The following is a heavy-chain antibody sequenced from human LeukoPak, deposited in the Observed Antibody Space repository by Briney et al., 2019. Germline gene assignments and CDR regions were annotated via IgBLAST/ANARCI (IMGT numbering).Heavy chain of an antibody. D-gene: IGHD2-2*01. CDR1: GFTFSDYY. CDR3: ARDPNIVVVPAASNWFDP. J-gene: IGHJ5*02. Sequence: GGSLRLSCAASGFTFSDYYMSWIRQAPGKGLEWVSYISSSGSTIYYADSVKGRFTISRDNAKNSLYLQMNSLRAEDTAVYYCARDPNIVVVPAASNWFDPWGQGTLVTVSS. CDR2: ISSSGSTI. V-gene: IGHV3-11*01.